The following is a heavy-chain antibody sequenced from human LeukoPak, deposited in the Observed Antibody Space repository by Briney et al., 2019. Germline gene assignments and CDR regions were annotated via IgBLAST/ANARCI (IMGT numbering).Heavy chain of an antibody. D-gene: IGHD4-17*01. Sequence: GGSLRLSCAASGFTFSNYWMTWVRQAPGKGLEWVANIKKDGSEKYYVDSVKGRFTISRDNAKKSLYLQMNSLRAEDTAVYYCARDPDGDYGPNYFDYWGQGTLVTVSS. V-gene: IGHV3-7*01. CDR1: GFTFSNYW. CDR3: ARDPDGDYGPNYFDY. J-gene: IGHJ4*02. CDR2: IKKDGSEK.